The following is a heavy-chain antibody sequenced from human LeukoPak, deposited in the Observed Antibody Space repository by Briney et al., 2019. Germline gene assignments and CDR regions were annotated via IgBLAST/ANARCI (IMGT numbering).Heavy chain of an antibody. Sequence: ASVKVSCKASGYTFTSYGISWVRQAPGQGLEWMGWISAYNGNTNYAQKLQGRVTITADESTSTAYMELSSLRSEDTAVYYCARRYLSSAEEDYWGQGTLVTVSS. CDR2: ISAYNGNT. CDR3: ARRYLSSAEEDY. V-gene: IGHV1-18*01. CDR1: GYTFTSYG. J-gene: IGHJ4*02. D-gene: IGHD6-25*01.